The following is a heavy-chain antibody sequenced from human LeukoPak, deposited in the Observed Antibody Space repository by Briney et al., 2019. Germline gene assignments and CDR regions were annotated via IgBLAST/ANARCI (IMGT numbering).Heavy chain of an antibody. CDR2: TYHSGST. D-gene: IGHD1-26*01. J-gene: IGHJ4*02. CDR1: GYSISRGNY. V-gene: IGHV4-38-2*02. CDR3: ARGEVGSIGRLGY. Sequence: PSETLSLTCSVSGYSISRGNYWGWIRQPPGKTLEWIGSTYHSGSTQLHPSLHSRVTISVDTSKNQFFLNLSSVTATDTAVYYCARGEVGSIGRLGYWGQGILVTVSS.